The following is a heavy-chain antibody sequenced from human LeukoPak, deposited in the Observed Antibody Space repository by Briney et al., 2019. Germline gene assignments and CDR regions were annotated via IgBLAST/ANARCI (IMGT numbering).Heavy chain of an antibody. Sequence: SETLSLTCTVSGGSISSYYWSWIRQPPGKGLEWIGYIYYSGSTNYNPSLKSRVTISVDTSKNQFSLKLSSVTAADTAVYYRARASGYSSSWYSGKLYYFDYWGQGTLVTVSS. V-gene: IGHV4-59*01. D-gene: IGHD6-13*01. CDR2: IYYSGST. CDR1: GGSISSYY. CDR3: ARASGYSSSWYSGKLYYFDY. J-gene: IGHJ4*02.